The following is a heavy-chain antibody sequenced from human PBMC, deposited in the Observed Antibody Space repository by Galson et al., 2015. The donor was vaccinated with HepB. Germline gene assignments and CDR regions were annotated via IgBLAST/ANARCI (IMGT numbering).Heavy chain of an antibody. J-gene: IGHJ1*01. Sequence: SVKVSCKASGGTFSSYTISWVRQAPGQGLEWMGRIIPILGIANYAQKFQGRVTITADKSTSTAYMELSSLRSEDTAVYYCARGQTLGQQLPTLEEVQHWGQGTLVTVSS. V-gene: IGHV1-69*02. CDR3: ARGQTLGQQLPTLEEVQH. D-gene: IGHD6-13*01. CDR2: IIPILGIA. CDR1: GGTFSSYT.